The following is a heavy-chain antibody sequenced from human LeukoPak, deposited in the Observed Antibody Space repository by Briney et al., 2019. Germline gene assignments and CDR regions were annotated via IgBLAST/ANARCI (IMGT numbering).Heavy chain of an antibody. Sequence: GGSLRLSCVASGFTFSSYWMSWVRQAPGKGLEWVAVISSDGSGKNYADSVKGRFTMSRDNSKNTLYLQMNSLRTEDTAVYYCAKDGDCGGGGCFPHNFNYWSQGTLVTVSS. D-gene: IGHD2-15*01. CDR1: GFTFSSYW. V-gene: IGHV3-30*18. J-gene: IGHJ4*02. CDR3: AKDGDCGGGGCFPHNFNY. CDR2: ISSDGSGK.